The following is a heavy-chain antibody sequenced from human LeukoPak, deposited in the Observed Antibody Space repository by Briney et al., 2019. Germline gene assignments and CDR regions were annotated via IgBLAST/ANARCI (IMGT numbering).Heavy chain of an antibody. CDR2: IIPIFGTA. J-gene: IGHJ6*02. V-gene: IGHV1-69*13. D-gene: IGHD1-26*01. CDR3: TSPVGATPYYYYGMDV. Sequence: ASVKVSCKASGGTFSSYAISWVRQAPGQGLEWMGGIIPIFGTANYAQKFQGKVTITADESTSTAYMELSSLRSEDTAVYYCTSPVGATPYYYYGMDVWGQGTTVTVSS. CDR1: GGTFSSYA.